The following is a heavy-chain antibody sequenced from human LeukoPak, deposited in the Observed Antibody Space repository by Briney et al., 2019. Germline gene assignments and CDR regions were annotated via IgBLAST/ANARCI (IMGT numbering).Heavy chain of an antibody. CDR1: GGSISSYY. Sequence: WETLSLTCTVSGGSISSYYWSWIRQPPGKGLEWIGYIYYTGSTDYNPSLKSRVTISVDTSKNQFSLKLSSVTAADAALYYCARDYTMTHAFDIWGQGTLVTVSS. V-gene: IGHV4-59*01. J-gene: IGHJ3*02. D-gene: IGHD3-22*01. CDR2: IYYTGST. CDR3: ARDYTMTHAFDI.